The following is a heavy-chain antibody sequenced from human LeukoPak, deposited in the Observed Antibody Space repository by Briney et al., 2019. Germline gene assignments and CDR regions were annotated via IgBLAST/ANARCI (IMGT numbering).Heavy chain of an antibody. V-gene: IGHV4-34*01. CDR2: INHSGST. Sequence: SETLSLTCAVYGGSFSGYYWSWIRQPPGKGLEWIGEINHSGSTNYNPSLKSRVTISVDTSKNQFSLKLSSVTAADTAVYYCARGGIQLRTTRFFDYWGQGTLVTVSS. CDR3: ARGGIQLRTTRFFDY. D-gene: IGHD5-18*01. J-gene: IGHJ4*02. CDR1: GGSFSGYY.